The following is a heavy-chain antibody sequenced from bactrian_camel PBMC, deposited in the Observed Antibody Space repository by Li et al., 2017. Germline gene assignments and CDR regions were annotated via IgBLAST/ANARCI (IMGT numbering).Heavy chain of an antibody. CDR2: IQSTGST. CDR1: GYAYNLCG. V-gene: IGHV3S53*01. Sequence: HVQLVESGGGSVQTGGSLKLSCAVSGYAYNLCGMAWYRQAPGKERELVSFIQSTGSTWYSDSVKGRFTTSQDSAKNTVYLQMNNLKPEDTAMYVCRVPCGLYGDFWGQGTQVTVS. J-gene: IGHJ4*01. D-gene: IGHD6*01. CDR3: RVPCGLYGDF.